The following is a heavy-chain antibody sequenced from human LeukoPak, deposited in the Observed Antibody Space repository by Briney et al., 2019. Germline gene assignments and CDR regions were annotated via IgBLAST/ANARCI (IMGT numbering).Heavy chain of an antibody. CDR1: GFTFRSYE. CDR2: ISSSGSNI. J-gene: IGHJ6*02. V-gene: IGHV3-48*03. CDR3: ARVGVTTMTVDV. Sequence: GGSLRLSCVVSGFTFRSYEMIWVRQARGKGLEWVSYISSSGSNIYYANSVKGRFTISRDNAKKSLYLQMNSLRSEDTALYHCARVGVTTMTVDVWGQGTTVTVSS. D-gene: IGHD4-17*01.